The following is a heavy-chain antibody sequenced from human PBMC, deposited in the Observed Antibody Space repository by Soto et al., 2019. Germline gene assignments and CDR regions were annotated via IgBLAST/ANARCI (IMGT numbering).Heavy chain of an antibody. D-gene: IGHD2-21*02. CDR1: GFTFSSYS. Sequence: GSLRLSCAASGFTFSSYSMNWVRQAPGKGLEWVSTISGTGGGTYYADFVKGRFTISTDKSRNTLYLQMNGLRVEDTAVYYCARLNPIEYRRPSSLWRDPVVTFGESDSWGQGTLVTVSS. CDR2: ISGTGGGT. CDR3: ARLNPIEYRRPSSLWRDPVVTFGESDS. V-gene: IGHV3-23*01. J-gene: IGHJ4*02.